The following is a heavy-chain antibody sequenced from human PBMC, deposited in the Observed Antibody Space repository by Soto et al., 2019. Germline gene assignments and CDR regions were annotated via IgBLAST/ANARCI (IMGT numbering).Heavy chain of an antibody. CDR1: GGSISSSSYY. Sequence: PSETLSLTCTVSGGSISSSSYYWGWIRQPPGKGLEWIGSIYYSGSTYYNPSLKSRVTISVDTSKNQFSLKLSSVTAADTAVYYCARLFQWGDYYYYGMDVWGQGTMVTVSS. D-gene: IGHD1-26*01. V-gene: IGHV4-39*01. J-gene: IGHJ6*02. CDR2: IYYSGST. CDR3: ARLFQWGDYYYYGMDV.